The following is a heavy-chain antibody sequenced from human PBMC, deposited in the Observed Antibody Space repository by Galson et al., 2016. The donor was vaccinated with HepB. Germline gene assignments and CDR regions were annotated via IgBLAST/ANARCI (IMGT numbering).Heavy chain of an antibody. CDR2: IHAGKGNK. J-gene: IGHJ4*02. CDR1: GYIFSTYT. V-gene: IGHV1-3*01. D-gene: IGHD3-10*01. CDR3: AREEGITMGNLEY. Sequence: SVKVSCKASGYIFSTYTIHWVRQAPGQGLEWMGWIHAGKGNKKYSQKFQDRITITRDTYASTAYMELSSLRSEDTAMYYCAREEGITMGNLEYWGQGTLVSVSS.